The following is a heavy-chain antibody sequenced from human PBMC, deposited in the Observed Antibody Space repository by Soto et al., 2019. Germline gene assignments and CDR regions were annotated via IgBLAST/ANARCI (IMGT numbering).Heavy chain of an antibody. CDR1: GGTFSSST. CDR3: ARGWGSDSTTYYYAY. V-gene: IGHV1-69*13. Sequence: SVKVSCKVSGGTFSSSTISWVRQAPGQGLEWVGGITPIFGKANYAQKFQGRVTITADESTSTAYMELSSLRSEDTALYFCARGWGSDSTTYYYAYWGQGTSVTVSS. J-gene: IGHJ1*01. CDR2: ITPIFGKA. D-gene: IGHD3-22*01.